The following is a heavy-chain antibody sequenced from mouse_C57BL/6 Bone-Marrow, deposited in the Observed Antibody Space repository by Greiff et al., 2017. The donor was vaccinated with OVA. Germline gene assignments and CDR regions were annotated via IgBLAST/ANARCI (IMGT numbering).Heavy chain of an antibody. D-gene: IGHD2-4*01. V-gene: IGHV14-4*01. J-gene: IGHJ3*01. CDR1: GFNIKDDY. CDR2: IDPENGDT. Sequence: VQLQQSGAELVRPGASVKLSCTASGFNIKDDYMHWVKQRPEQGLEWIGWIDPENGDTEYASKFQGKATITADTSSNTAYLQLRSLTSEDTAVYYCTTDDYKAYWGQGTLVTVSA. CDR3: TTDDYKAY.